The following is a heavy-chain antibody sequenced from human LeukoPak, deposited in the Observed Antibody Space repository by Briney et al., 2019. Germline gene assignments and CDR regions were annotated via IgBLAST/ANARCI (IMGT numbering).Heavy chain of an antibody. Sequence: ASVKVSCKASGYTFISYHMTWVRQAPGQGLEWMGVINPSGDSATYTQKFQGRVTMTRDTSTRTVYMEMSSLRSEDTAVYYCARGRSMDVWGQGTTITVPS. J-gene: IGHJ6*02. V-gene: IGHV1-46*01. CDR1: GYTFISYH. CDR2: INPSGDSA. CDR3: ARGRSMDV.